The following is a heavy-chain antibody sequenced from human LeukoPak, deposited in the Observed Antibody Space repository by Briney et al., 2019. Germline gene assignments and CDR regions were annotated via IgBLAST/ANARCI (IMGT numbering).Heavy chain of an antibody. J-gene: IGHJ4*02. V-gene: IGHV1-18*01. Sequence: ASVKVSCKASGYTFTSYGISWVRQAPGQGLEWMGWISAYDGNTNYAKNLQGRFTITTDTSTSTAYMELRSMRYDDTGVYYCARDKGDTYYGSGPVDYWGQGTLVTVSS. CDR3: ARDKGDTYYGSGPVDY. D-gene: IGHD3-10*01. CDR2: ISAYDGNT. CDR1: GYTFTSYG.